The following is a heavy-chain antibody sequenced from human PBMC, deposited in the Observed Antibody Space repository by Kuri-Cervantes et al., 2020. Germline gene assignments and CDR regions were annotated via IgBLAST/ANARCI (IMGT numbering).Heavy chain of an antibody. D-gene: IGHD1-26*01. CDR2: IWYDGSNK. CDR3: ARDAGAHHFDY. CDR1: GFTFSSYG. Sequence: GESLKISCAASGFTFSSYGMHWVRQAPGKGLEWVAVIWYDGSNKYYADSVKGRFTISRDNSKNTLYLQMNSLRAEDTAVYYCARDAGAHHFDYWGQGTLVTVSS. V-gene: IGHV3-33*01. J-gene: IGHJ4*02.